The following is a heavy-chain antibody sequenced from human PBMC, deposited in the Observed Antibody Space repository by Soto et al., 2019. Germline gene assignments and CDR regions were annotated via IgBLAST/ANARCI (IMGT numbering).Heavy chain of an antibody. J-gene: IGHJ4*02. Sequence: SEPLSLTCAVSGCSISSSNGWGWIRQPPGKGLEWIGYIYYSGTTYYNPSLKSRVTMSVDTSKNQFPLKLTSVTAVDTAVYYCARREIQGPIDYWGQGTLVTVSS. CDR3: ARREIQGPIDY. CDR1: GCSISSSNG. CDR2: IYYSGTT. V-gene: IGHV4-28*01. D-gene: IGHD1-26*01.